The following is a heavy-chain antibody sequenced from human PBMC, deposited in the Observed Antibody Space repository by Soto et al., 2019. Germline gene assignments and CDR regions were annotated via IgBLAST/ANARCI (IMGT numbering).Heavy chain of an antibody. Sequence: GGSLRLSCAASGFTFSSYAMSWVRQAPGKGLEWVSAISGSGVSTYYADSVKGRFTISRDNSKNTLYLQMNSLRAEDTAVYYCAKSPGLYYYDSSGYYQYDYRAQRTLDTGSS. V-gene: IGHV3-23*01. CDR2: ISGSGVST. CDR1: GFTFSSYA. CDR3: AKSPGLYYYDSSGYYQYDY. D-gene: IGHD3-22*01. J-gene: IGHJ4*02.